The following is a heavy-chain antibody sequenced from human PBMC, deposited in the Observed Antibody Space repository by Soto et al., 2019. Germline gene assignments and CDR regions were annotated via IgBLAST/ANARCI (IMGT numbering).Heavy chain of an antibody. Sequence: SETLSLTCSVSGDSIRCYHYYWGWIRQAPGKGLEWIGSVYFSGGNTYYNPSLKSRVSISVDTSYNKFFLRLNSVTAADTAVYFCAYGSSSAWIDKWGQGTLVTVSS. CDR2: VYFSGGNT. V-gene: IGHV4-39*01. J-gene: IGHJ4*02. D-gene: IGHD6-25*01. CDR1: GDSIRCYHYY. CDR3: AYGSSSAWIDK.